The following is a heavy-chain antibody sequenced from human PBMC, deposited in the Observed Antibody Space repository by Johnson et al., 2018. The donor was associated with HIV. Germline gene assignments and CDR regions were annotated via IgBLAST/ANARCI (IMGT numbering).Heavy chain of an antibody. V-gene: IGHV3-7*01. D-gene: IGHD2-15*01. CDR3: ARDQGVRRVVVFDDAFDV. J-gene: IGHJ3*01. CDR2: IKQDGSEK. Sequence: VQLVESGGGVIRPGGSLRLSCTASGFTFSSYWMSWVRQAPGKGLEWVANIKQDGSEKYYVDSVKGRFTISRDNAKNSLYLQMNSLRAEDTAVYYCARDQGVRRVVVFDDAFDVWGQGTMVTVSS. CDR1: GFTFSSYW.